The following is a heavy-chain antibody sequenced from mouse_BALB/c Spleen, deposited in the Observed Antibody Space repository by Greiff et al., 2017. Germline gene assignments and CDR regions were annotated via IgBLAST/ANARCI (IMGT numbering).Heavy chain of an antibody. J-gene: IGHJ1*01. D-gene: IGHD1-1*01. CDR2: ISNGGGST. V-gene: IGHV5-12-2*01. Sequence: EVQVVESGGGLVQPGGSLKLSCAASGFTFSSYTMSWVRQTPEKRLEWVAYISNGGGSTYYPDTVKGRFTISRDNAKNTLYLQMSSLKSEDTAMYYCASAYYGSSYWYFDVWGAGTTVTVSS. CDR3: ASAYYGSSYWYFDV. CDR1: GFTFSSYT.